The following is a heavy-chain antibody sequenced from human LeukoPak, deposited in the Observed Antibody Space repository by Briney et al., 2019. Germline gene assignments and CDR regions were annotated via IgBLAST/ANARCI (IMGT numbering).Heavy chain of an antibody. CDR2: INPNSGGT. CDR1: GYTFTGYY. Sequence: ASVKVSCKASGYTFTGYYMHWVRHAPGQGLEWMGWINPNSGGTNYAQKFQGRVTMTRDTSISTAYMELSRLRSDDTAVYYCASEKIWDPDAFDIWGQGTMVTVSS. J-gene: IGHJ3*02. V-gene: IGHV1-2*02. CDR3: ASEKIWDPDAFDI. D-gene: IGHD1-26*01.